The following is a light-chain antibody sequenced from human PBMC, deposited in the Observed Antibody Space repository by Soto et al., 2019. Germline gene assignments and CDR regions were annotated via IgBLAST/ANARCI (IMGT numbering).Light chain of an antibody. CDR3: MQATQYPPYT. CDR2: KIS. V-gene: IGKV2-24*01. Sequence: DIVMTQTPLSSPGTLGQPASISCRSSQSLLHSDGNTYLSWLQQRPGQPPRLLIYKISNRLSGVPDRFSGSGAGTDFTLKISRVEADDVGVYYCMQATQYPPYTFGQGTKLEI. CDR1: QSLLHSDGNTY. J-gene: IGKJ2*01.